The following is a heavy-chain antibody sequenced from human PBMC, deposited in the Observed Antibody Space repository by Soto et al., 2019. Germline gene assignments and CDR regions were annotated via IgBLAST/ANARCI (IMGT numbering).Heavy chain of an antibody. V-gene: IGHV4-59*01. J-gene: IGHJ6*03. Sequence: SETLSLTCTVSGGSISSYYWSWIRQPPGKGLEWIGYIYYSGSTNYNPSLKSRVTISVDTSKNQFSLKLSSVTAADTAVYYCARGGIANYYYYMDVWGKGTTVTVSS. D-gene: IGHD6-13*01. CDR1: GGSISSYY. CDR3: ARGGIANYYYYMDV. CDR2: IYYSGST.